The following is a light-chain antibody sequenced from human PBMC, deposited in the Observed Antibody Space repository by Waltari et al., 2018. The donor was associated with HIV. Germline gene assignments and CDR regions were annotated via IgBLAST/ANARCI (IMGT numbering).Light chain of an antibody. CDR3: QTWDSNTAV. Sequence: SYELTQPPSVSVSPGQTATITCSGDKLGENYAFWYQLKAGQSPVVVISQDVKRPSGIPERFSGSNSGNTATLTISGTQAMDEADYYCQTWDSNTAVFGGGTKLTVL. CDR1: KLGENY. V-gene: IGLV3-1*01. CDR2: QDV. J-gene: IGLJ3*02.